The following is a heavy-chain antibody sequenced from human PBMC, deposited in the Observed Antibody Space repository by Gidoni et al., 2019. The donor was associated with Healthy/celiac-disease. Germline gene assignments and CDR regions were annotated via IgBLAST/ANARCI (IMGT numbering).Heavy chain of an antibody. V-gene: IGHV3-30-3*01. Sequence: QVQLVESGGGVVQPGRSLRLSCAASGVTFSRYAMHWVRQAPGKGLEWVAVISYDGSNKYYADSVKGRFTISRDNSKNTLYLQMNSLRAEDTAVYYCARDRGYDSSGSPLLLFDYWGQGTLVTVSS. CDR1: GVTFSRYA. J-gene: IGHJ4*02. CDR2: ISYDGSNK. D-gene: IGHD3-22*01. CDR3: ARDRGYDSSGSPLLLFDY.